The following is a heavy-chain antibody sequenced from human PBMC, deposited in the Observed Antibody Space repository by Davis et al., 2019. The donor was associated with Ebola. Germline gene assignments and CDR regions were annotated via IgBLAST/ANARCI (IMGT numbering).Heavy chain of an antibody. Sequence: SVKVSCKASGGTFSSYAISWVRQAPGQGLEWMGGIIPIFGTANYAQKFQDRLTLTRDTSASIAYMELSSLKSEDTAVYYCARVVGLGDISYDYFDNWGQGTLVTVSS. D-gene: IGHD3-9*01. J-gene: IGHJ4*02. V-gene: IGHV1-69*05. CDR3: ARVVGLGDISYDYFDN. CDR1: GGTFSSYA. CDR2: IIPIFGTA.